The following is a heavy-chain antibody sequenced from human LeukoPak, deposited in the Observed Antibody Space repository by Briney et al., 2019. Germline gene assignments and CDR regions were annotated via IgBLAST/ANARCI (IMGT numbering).Heavy chain of an antibody. J-gene: IGHJ3*02. V-gene: IGHV1-58*02. CDR2: IVVGSGNT. CDR1: GFTFTSSA. D-gene: IGHD3-16*02. CDR3: ARILSMITFGGVIVMDPQDI. Sequence: TSVKVSCKASGFTFTSSAMQWVRQARGQRLEWIGWIVVGSGNTNYAQKFQERVTITRDMSTSTAYMELSSLRSEDTAVYYCARILSMITFGGVIVMDPQDIWGQGTMVTVSS.